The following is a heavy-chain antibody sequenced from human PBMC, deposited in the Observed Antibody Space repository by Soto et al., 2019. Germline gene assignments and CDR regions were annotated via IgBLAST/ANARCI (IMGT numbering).Heavy chain of an antibody. Sequence: PSETLSLTFAVSGGSISSSHWWGWVRQAPGKGLEWIGEIYHSGSTNYNPSLKSRITMSVDKSKNQFSVNLSSVTAADTAVYYCVRDADETAIVPAPWLVWGRGTMVTVSS. CDR1: GGSISSSHW. CDR3: VRDADETAIVPAPWLV. V-gene: IGHV4-4*02. CDR2: IYHSGST. J-gene: IGHJ6*02. D-gene: IGHD2-21*02.